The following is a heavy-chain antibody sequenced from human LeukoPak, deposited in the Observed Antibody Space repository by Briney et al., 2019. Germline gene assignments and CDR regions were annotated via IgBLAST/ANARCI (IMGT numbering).Heavy chain of an antibody. CDR2: VNYSGST. CDR1: GGSITSADYY. CDR3: ARGRAVTRDFDY. J-gene: IGHJ4*02. Sequence: SETLSLTCAVSGGSITSADYYWTWIRQPPGKGLEWIGDVNYSGSTNYNPSLESRVTISADTSKSQFSLKLSSVAAADTSVYYCARGRAVTRDFDYWGQGTLVRVSS. V-gene: IGHV4-61*08. D-gene: IGHD4-23*01.